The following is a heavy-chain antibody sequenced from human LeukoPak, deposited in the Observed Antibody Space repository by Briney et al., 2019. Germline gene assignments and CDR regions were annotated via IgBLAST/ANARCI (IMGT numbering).Heavy chain of an antibody. CDR2: IYDSGNT. J-gene: IGHJ6*02. D-gene: IGHD2-2*01. V-gene: IGHV4-39*01. CDR1: GGSISSDNYY. Sequence: SETLSLTCTVSGGSISSDNYYWSWIRQPPGKGLEWIASIYDSGNTYYSSSLKSRVTISIDTSENQFSLKLNSVTAADTAVYYCARAELGYCSSTSCRGGMDVWGQGTTVTVSS. CDR3: ARAELGYCSSTSCRGGMDV.